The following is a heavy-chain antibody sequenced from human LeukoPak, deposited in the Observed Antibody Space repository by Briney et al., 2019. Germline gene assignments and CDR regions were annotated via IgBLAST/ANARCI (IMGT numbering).Heavy chain of an antibody. V-gene: IGHV4-61*05. D-gene: IGHD6-19*01. CDR1: GGSISSSFYY. Sequence: PSETLSLTCTVSGGSISSSFYYWGWIRQPPGKGLEWIGYIYYSGSTNYNPSLKSRVTISVDTSKNQFSLKLSSVTAADTAVYDCARGGSSGWYEAYYFDYWGQGTLVTVSS. CDR3: ARGGSSGWYEAYYFDY. CDR2: IYYSGST. J-gene: IGHJ4*02.